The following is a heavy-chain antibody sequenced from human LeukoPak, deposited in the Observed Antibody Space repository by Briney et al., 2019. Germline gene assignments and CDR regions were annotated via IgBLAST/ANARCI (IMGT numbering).Heavy chain of an antibody. CDR3: ARVGDYALKD. CDR1: GGSISSYY. J-gene: IGHJ4*02. Sequence: KPSETLSLTCTVSGGSISSYYWSWIRQPPGKGLEWIGSIYYSGSTYYNPSLKSRVTISVDTSKNQFSLKLSSVTAADTAVYYCARVGDYALKDWGQGTLVTVSS. D-gene: IGHD3-16*01. CDR2: IYYSGST. V-gene: IGHV4-59*05.